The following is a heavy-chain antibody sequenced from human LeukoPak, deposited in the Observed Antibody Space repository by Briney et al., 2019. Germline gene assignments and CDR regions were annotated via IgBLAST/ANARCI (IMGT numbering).Heavy chain of an antibody. V-gene: IGHV3-33*06. CDR3: AKGKNYYYMDV. CDR1: GFTFSSYA. J-gene: IGHJ6*03. CDR2: IWYDGSNK. Sequence: TGGSLRLSCAASGFTFSSYAMHWVRQAPGKGLEWVAVIWYDGSNKYYADSVKGRFTISRDNSKNTLYLQMNSLRAEDTAVYYCAKGKNYYYMDVWGKGTTVTVSS.